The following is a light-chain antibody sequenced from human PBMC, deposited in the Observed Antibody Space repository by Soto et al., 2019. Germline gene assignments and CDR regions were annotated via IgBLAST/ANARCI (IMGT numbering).Light chain of an antibody. Sequence: DIQMTQSPSSLSASVGARVTITCKASQDISNYLNWYQQKPGKAPKLLIYDASNLKTGIPSRISGSGSGTDFTFTINGPLPDDIAPYYCQQYDNRPLTFGGGTKVEIK. CDR3: QQYDNRPLT. V-gene: IGKV1-33*01. CDR2: DAS. J-gene: IGKJ4*01. CDR1: QDISNY.